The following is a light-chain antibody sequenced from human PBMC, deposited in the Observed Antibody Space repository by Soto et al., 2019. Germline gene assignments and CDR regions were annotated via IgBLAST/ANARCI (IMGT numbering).Light chain of an antibody. J-gene: IGKJ2*01. V-gene: IGKV1-5*01. CDR2: ATS. CDR3: QQYNSYMYN. Sequence: DIQMTQSPSTLSASVGDRVSITCRASQSLNSWLAWYQQKPGKAPKLLIYATSSLEGGVPSRFSGSGSGTEFTLTISSLQPDDFATYYCQQYNSYMYNFGQGTKVDIK. CDR1: QSLNSW.